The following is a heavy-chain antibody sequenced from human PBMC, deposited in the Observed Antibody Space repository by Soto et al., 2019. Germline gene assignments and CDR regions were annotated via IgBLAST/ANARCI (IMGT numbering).Heavy chain of an antibody. CDR3: ARKTTVTTPYYYYYMDV. Sequence: PSVPMSLTCSVGGGCSSSYYWNCIRQPPGKGLEWIGYIYYSGSTNYNPSLKSRVTISVDTSKNQLSLKLSSVTAADTAVYYCARKTTVTTPYYYYYMDVWCNGTTVTVSS. CDR1: GGCSSSYY. J-gene: IGHJ6*03. D-gene: IGHD4-17*01. V-gene: IGHV4-59*01. CDR2: IYYSGST.